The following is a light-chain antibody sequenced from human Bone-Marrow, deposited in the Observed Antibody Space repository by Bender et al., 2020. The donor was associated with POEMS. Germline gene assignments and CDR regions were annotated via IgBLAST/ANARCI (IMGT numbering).Light chain of an antibody. CDR1: SSDVGGYDY. J-gene: IGLJ2*01. CDR2: DVS. V-gene: IGLV2-11*01. CDR3: GSYARGDSVV. Sequence: QSALTQPRSVSGSPGQSVTISCTGTSSDVGGYDYVSWYQQHPGKAPKVMIYDVSRRPSGVPDRFFGSKSGNTASLTISGLRAENGADYNCGSYARGDSVVFGGGTRLTVL.